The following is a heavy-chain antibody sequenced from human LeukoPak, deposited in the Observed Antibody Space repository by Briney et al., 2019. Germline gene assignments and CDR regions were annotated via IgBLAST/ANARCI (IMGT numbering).Heavy chain of an antibody. V-gene: IGHV3-21*01. J-gene: IGHJ4*02. D-gene: IGHD4-17*01. CDR1: GFTFSSYS. Sequence: PGGSLRLSCAASGFTFSSYSMYWVRQAPGKGLEWVSSISSSSSYIYYADSVKGRFTISRDNAKNSLYLQMNSLRAEDTAVYYCARATRRDYGDVGYWGQGTLVTVSS. CDR3: ARATRRDYGDVGY. CDR2: ISSSSSYI.